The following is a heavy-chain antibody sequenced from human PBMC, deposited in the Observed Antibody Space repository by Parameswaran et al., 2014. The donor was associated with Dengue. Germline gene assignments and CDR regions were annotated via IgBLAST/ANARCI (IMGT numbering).Heavy chain of an antibody. CDR3: TRGSWFGEAQRSWWFDP. J-gene: IGHJ5*02. CDR1: SGSISGNTW. V-gene: IGHV4-4*02. Sequence: SETLSLTCAVSSGSISGNTWWSWVRQPPGAGLEWIGEIHHSGTTKYNPSLKSRVTISVDKSKNQFSLKLNSVTAADTAVYYCTRGSWFGEAQRSWWFDPWGQGTLVTVSS. CDR2: IHHSGTT. D-gene: IGHD3-10*01.